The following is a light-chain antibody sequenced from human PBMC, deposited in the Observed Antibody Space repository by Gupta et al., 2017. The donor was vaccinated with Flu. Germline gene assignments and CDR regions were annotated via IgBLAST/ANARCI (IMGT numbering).Light chain of an antibody. CDR2: KAS. CDR3: QQDRSYSYN. J-gene: IGKJ2*01. Sequence: DIQMTQSPSTLSASVGDRVTITCRASQSISIWLAWYQQKPGKAPKLLIYKASSLQSGVPSRFTGSGSGTEFTLTISSLQPGDFATYYCQQDRSYSYNFGQGTKLEIK. V-gene: IGKV1-5*03. CDR1: QSISIW.